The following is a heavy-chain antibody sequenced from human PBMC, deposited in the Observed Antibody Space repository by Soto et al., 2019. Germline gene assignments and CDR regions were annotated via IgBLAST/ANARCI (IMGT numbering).Heavy chain of an antibody. Sequence: QVQLVESGGGVVQPGRSLRLSCAASGFTFSSYAMHWVRQAPGKGLEWVAVISYDGSNKYYADSVKGRFTISRDNSKNTRYLQMNSLRAEDTAVYYCARAEGSSSWYVMRYYYGMDVWGQGTTVTVSS. J-gene: IGHJ6*02. CDR1: GFTFSSYA. D-gene: IGHD6-13*01. V-gene: IGHV3-30-3*01. CDR3: ARAEGSSSWYVMRYYYGMDV. CDR2: ISYDGSNK.